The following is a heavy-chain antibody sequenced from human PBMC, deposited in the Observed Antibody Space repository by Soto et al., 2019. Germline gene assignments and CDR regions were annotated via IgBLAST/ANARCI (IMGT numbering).Heavy chain of an antibody. V-gene: IGHV1-69*01. D-gene: IGHD2-15*01. CDR3: ARGWWGNSAPPYKYSNMAL. J-gene: IGHJ6*02. Sequence: PAQEQGLEWMGGIIPIFGTSNSAQKFQGKVTISADESTSTAYMELSSLTSEDTAVYFCARGWWGNSAPPYKYSNMALWGQGTTVPVSS. CDR2: IIPIFGTS.